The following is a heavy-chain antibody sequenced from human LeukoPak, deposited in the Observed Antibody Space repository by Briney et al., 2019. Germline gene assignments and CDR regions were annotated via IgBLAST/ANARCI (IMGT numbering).Heavy chain of an antibody. V-gene: IGHV1-69*05. CDR3: AGGRLKRVPFTKVAGALDY. Sequence: ASVKVSCKASGGTFSSYAISWVRQAPGQGLEWMGGIIPIFGTANYAQKFQGRVTITTDESTSTAHMELRSLRSDDTAVYYCAGGRLKRVPFTKVAGALDYWGQGTRVTVSS. J-gene: IGHJ4*02. CDR2: IIPIFGTA. CDR1: GGTFSSYA. D-gene: IGHD6-19*01.